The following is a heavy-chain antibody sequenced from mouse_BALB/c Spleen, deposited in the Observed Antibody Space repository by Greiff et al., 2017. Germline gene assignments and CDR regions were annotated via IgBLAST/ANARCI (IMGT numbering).Heavy chain of an antibody. J-gene: IGHJ4*01. V-gene: IGHV2-6-7*01. Sequence: VQLVESGPGLVAPSQSLSITCTVSGFSLTGYGVNWVRQPPGKGLEWLGMIWGDGSTDYNSALKSRLSISKDNSKSQVFLKMNSLQTDDTARYYCARDMITTGYAMDYWGQGTSVTVSS. CDR2: IWGDGST. D-gene: IGHD2-4*01. CDR1: GFSLTGYG. CDR3: ARDMITTGYAMDY.